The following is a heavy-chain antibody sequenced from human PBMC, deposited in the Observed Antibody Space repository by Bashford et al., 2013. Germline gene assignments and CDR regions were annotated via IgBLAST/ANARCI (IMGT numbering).Heavy chain of an antibody. CDR3: VKASSGILVDHFDF. V-gene: IGHV1-24*01. J-gene: IGHJ4*02. Sequence: WVRQAPGKGLEWMGGFDPEDGETIYAQKFQGRVTMTEDTSTDTAYMELRSLRSDDTAIYYCVKASSGILVDHFDFWGQGVLVTVSS. CDR2: FDPEDGET. D-gene: IGHD2-21*02.